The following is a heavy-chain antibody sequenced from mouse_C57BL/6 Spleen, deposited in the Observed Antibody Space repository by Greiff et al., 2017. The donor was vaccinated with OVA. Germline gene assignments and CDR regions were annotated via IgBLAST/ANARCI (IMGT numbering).Heavy chain of an antibody. D-gene: IGHD1-1*01. V-gene: IGHV1-5*01. CDR3: SIPLITTVVATRAMDY. Sequence: VQLQQSGTVLARPGASVKMSCKTSGYTFTSYWMHWVKQRPGQGLEWIGAIYPGNSDTSYNQKFKGKAKLTAVTSASTAYMELSSLTNEDSAVYYCSIPLITTVVATRAMDYWGQGTSVTVSS. J-gene: IGHJ4*01. CDR2: IYPGNSDT. CDR1: GYTFTSYW.